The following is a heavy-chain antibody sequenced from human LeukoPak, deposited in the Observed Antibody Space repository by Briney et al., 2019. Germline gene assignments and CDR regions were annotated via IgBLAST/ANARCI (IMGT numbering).Heavy chain of an antibody. V-gene: IGHV5-51*01. Sequence: GESLKTSCKGSGYSFTSYWIGWVRQMPGKGLEWMGIIYPGDSDTRYSPSFQGQVTISADKSVRVAYLQWRSLKASDTAMYYCARVDGSGTYKYFDYWGQGLLVTVSS. J-gene: IGHJ4*02. D-gene: IGHD3-10*01. CDR1: GYSFTSYW. CDR2: IYPGDSDT. CDR3: ARVDGSGTYKYFDY.